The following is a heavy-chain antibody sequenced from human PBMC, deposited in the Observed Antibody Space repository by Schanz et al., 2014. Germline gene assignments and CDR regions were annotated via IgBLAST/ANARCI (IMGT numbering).Heavy chain of an antibody. CDR2: IWYDGSNK. D-gene: IGHD3-10*01. J-gene: IGHJ6*02. Sequence: QVQLVESGGGLVKPGGSLRLSCAASGFSFSSFGMNWVRQAPGKGLEWVAVIWYDGSNKDYADSVRGRFTISRDNSMNTVYLQMNSLRSDDAAVYYCARAQGVIRLYYGVDVWGQGTTVTVSS. V-gene: IGHV3-33*08. CDR3: ARAQGVIRLYYGVDV. CDR1: GFSFSSFG.